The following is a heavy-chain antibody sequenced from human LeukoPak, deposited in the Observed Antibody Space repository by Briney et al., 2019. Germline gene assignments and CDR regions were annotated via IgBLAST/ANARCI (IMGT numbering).Heavy chain of an antibody. Sequence: ASVKVSCKASGYTFTSYYMHWVRQAPGQGLEWMGIINPSGGSTSYAQKFQGRVTMTRDTPISTAYMELSRLRSDDTAVYYCARDPWGDYGDYGVDYWGQGTLVTVSS. CDR2: INPSGGST. J-gene: IGHJ4*02. V-gene: IGHV1-46*01. CDR1: GYTFTSYY. D-gene: IGHD4-17*01. CDR3: ARDPWGDYGDYGVDY.